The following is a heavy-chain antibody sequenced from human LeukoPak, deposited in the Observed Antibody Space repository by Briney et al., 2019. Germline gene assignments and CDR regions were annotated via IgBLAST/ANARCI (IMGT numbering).Heavy chain of an antibody. V-gene: IGHV1-69*05. CDR2: IIPIFGTA. CDR3: AITYYYDSSGYYPLDY. CDR1: GGTFSSYA. J-gene: IGHJ4*02. D-gene: IGHD3-22*01. Sequence: SVKVSCKASGGTFSSYAIIWVRQAPGQGLEWMGGIIPIFGTANYAQKFQGRVTITTDESTSTAYMELSSLRSEDTAVYYCAITYYYDSSGYYPLDYWGQGTLVTVSS.